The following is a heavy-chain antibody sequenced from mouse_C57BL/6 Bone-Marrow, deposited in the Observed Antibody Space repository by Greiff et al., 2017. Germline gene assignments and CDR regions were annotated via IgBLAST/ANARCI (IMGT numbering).Heavy chain of an antibody. CDR2: IDPSGSYT. CDR3: ARADYGYDGDY. V-gene: IGHV1-50*01. CDR1: GYTFTSYW. Sequence: QVQLQQPGAELVKPGASVKLSCKASGYTFTSYWMQWVKQRPGQGLEWIGEIDPSGSYTNYNQKFKGKATLTVDTSSSTAYMQLSSLTSEDSAVYYCARADYGYDGDYWGQGTTLTVSS. D-gene: IGHD2-2*01. J-gene: IGHJ2*01.